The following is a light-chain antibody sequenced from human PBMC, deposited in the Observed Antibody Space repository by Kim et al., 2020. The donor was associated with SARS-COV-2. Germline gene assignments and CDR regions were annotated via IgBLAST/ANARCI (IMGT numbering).Light chain of an antibody. CDR1: NIGSKS. CDR2: RDS. J-gene: IGLJ1*01. CDR3: QVWDSGTVV. Sequence: SYELTQPLSVSVALGQTARITCGENNIGSKSVHWYQQRPDQAPVLVIYRDSNRPCGIPERFSASNSEETATLTISRAQAGDEADYDCQVWDSGTVVFGTGTKVTVL. V-gene: IGLV3-9*01.